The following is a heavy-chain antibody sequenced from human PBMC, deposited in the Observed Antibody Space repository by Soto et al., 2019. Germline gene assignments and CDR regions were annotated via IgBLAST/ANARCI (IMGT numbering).Heavy chain of an antibody. CDR3: VQGGYYDVLTGYYSTNFFDP. Sequence: SGGSLRLSCSASGFTFKNYDIHWLRQAPGKGLEYVSAISSDGNSTYYEDAVKGRVSISRDNAKNTVSLQMSSLRPDDTAVYYCVQGGYYDVLTGYYSTNFFDPWGQGTLVTVSS. CDR2: ISSDGNST. CDR1: GFTFKNYD. V-gene: IGHV3-64D*06. J-gene: IGHJ5*02. D-gene: IGHD3-9*01.